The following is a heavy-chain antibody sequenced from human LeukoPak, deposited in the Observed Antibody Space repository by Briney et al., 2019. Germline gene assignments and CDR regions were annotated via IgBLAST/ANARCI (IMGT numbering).Heavy chain of an antibody. D-gene: IGHD5-24*01. V-gene: IGHV3-7*01. CDR2: IKQDGSEK. CDR3: ARGGSIEMATISGY. Sequence: PGGSLRLSCAASGFTFSSYWMSWVRQAPGKGLEWVANIKQDGSEKYYVDSVKGRFTISRDNAKNLLYLQMNSLRAEDTAVYYCARGGSIEMATISGYWGQGTLVTVSS. CDR1: GFTFSSYW. J-gene: IGHJ4*02.